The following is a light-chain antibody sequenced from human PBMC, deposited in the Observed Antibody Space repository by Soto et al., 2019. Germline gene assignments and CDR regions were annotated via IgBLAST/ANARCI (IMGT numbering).Light chain of an antibody. CDR3: QQLWTYPLT. V-gene: IGKV1-9*01. CDR2: AVS. Sequence: DTQLTQSPSFLSASVGDRVTIACRASQDVSRSVGWYQQKPGTAPKLLISAVSTLNSGVPSRFSGSGSGTDFTLTISSLQPEDFATYYCQQLWTYPLTFGGGTKVDIK. CDR1: QDVSRS. J-gene: IGKJ4*01.